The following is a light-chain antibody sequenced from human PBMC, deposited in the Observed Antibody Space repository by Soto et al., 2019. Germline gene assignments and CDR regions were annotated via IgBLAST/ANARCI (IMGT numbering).Light chain of an antibody. CDR2: VAS. V-gene: IGKV1-39*01. CDR3: QQSYSLPRT. J-gene: IGKJ1*01. CDR1: QSIASS. Sequence: DIQMTQSPSSLSPSVGDRATISCRASQSIASSLHWYQQKSGKAPKLLISVASTLQSGVPSRFSGSGSGTDFTLTISSLQPEDFATYYCQQSYSLPRTFGQGTKVDIK.